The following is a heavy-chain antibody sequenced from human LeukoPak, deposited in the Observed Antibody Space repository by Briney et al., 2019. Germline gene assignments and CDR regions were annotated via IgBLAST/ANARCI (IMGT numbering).Heavy chain of an antibody. CDR2: VYYTGST. Sequence: SETLSLTGTVSGGSISSTNYYWGWIRQPPGKGLEWIGNVYYTGSTYYNTSLKSRVTISVDTSKNQFSLKLSSVTAADTAVYYCAVPGPYYTNYGMDVWGQGTTVTVSS. CDR3: AVPGPYYTNYGMDV. V-gene: IGHV4-39*01. CDR1: GGSISSTNYY. J-gene: IGHJ6*02.